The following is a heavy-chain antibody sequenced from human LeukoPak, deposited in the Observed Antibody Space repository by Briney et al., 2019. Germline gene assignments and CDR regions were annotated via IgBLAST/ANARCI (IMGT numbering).Heavy chain of an antibody. CDR3: ARHEGASSTSFYGMDV. J-gene: IGHJ6*02. D-gene: IGHD6-6*01. CDR2: IYYSGST. V-gene: IGHV4-39*01. CDR1: GGSVSSSSYY. Sequence: SSETLSLTCTVSGGSVSSSSYYWGWIRQPPGKGLEWIGTIYYSGSTYYNPSLKSRVTISVDTSKHQFSLTLSSVTAADTAIYYCARHEGASSTSFYGMDVWGQGTTVTVSS.